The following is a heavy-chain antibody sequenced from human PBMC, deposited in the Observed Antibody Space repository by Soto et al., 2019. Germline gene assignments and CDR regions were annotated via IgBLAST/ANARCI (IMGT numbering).Heavy chain of an antibody. CDR3: AIVGAVQLWFNWFDP. CDR1: GYTFTSYD. CDR2: MNPNSGNT. J-gene: IGHJ5*02. V-gene: IGHV1-8*01. Sequence: QVQLVQSGAEVKKPGASVKVSCKASGYTFTSYDINWVRQATGQGLERMGWMNPNSGNTGYAQKFQGRVTMTRNTSISTAYMELSSLRSEDTAVYYCAIVGAVQLWFNWFDPWGQGTLVTVSS. D-gene: IGHD5-18*01.